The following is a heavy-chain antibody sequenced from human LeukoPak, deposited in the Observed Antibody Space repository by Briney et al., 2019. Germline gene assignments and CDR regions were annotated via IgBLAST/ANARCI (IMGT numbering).Heavy chain of an antibody. D-gene: IGHD4-17*01. CDR1: GGSISSGSYY. CDR2: IYTSGST. Sequence: PSETLSLTCTVSGGSISSGSYYWSWIRQPAGKGLEWIGRIYTSGSTNYNPSLKSRVTISVDTSKNQFSLKLSSVTAADTAVYYCARHQGNYGDYYYYMDVWGKGTTVTVSS. V-gene: IGHV4-61*02. J-gene: IGHJ6*03. CDR3: ARHQGNYGDYYYYMDV.